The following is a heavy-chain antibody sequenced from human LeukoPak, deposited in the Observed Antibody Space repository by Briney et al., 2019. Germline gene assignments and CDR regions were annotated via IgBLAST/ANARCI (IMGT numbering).Heavy chain of an antibody. CDR3: AKDGLGYCSSTSCFGAFDI. D-gene: IGHD2-2*01. Sequence: GGSLRLSCAASGFTFSSYAMHWVRQAPGKGLEWVAVISYDGSNKYYADSVKGRFTISRDNSKNTLYLQMNSLRAEDTAVYYCAKDGLGYCSSTSCFGAFDIWGQGTMVTVSS. V-gene: IGHV3-30-3*01. CDR1: GFTFSSYA. J-gene: IGHJ3*02. CDR2: ISYDGSNK.